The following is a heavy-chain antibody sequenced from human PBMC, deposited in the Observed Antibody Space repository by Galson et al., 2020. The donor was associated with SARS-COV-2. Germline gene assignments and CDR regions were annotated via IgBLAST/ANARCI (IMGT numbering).Heavy chain of an antibody. Sequence: SETLSLTCAVSGYSISSGYYWGWIRQPPGKGLEWIGSIYHSGSTYYNPSLKSRVTISVDTSKNQFSLKLSSVTAADTAVYYCARQGYYYGSGSPLWYFDYWGQGTLVTVSS. J-gene: IGHJ4*02. CDR2: IYHSGST. CDR3: ARQGYYYGSGSPLWYFDY. CDR1: GYSISSGYY. D-gene: IGHD3-10*01. V-gene: IGHV4-38-2*01.